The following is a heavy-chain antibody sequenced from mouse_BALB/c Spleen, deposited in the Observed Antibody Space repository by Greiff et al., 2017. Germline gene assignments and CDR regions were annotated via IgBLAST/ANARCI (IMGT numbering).Heavy chain of an antibody. Sequence: QVQLKQSGAELVRPGSSVKISCKASGYAFSSYWMNWVKQRPGQGLEWIGQIYPGDGDTNYNGKFKGKATLTADKSSSTAYMQLSSLTSEDSAVYFCARGDYGDYYAMDYWGQGTSVTVSS. V-gene: IGHV1-80*01. CDR2: IYPGDGDT. CDR3: ARGDYGDYYAMDY. CDR1: GYAFSSYW. D-gene: IGHD1-1*02. J-gene: IGHJ4*01.